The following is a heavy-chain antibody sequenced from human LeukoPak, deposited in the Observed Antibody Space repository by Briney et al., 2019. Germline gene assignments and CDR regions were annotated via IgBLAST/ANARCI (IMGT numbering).Heavy chain of an antibody. CDR1: GFTFSSYA. CDR2: ISSSSSTI. CDR3: ARDRDSSTYSFDC. Sequence: GGSLRLSCAASGFTFSSYAMSWVRQAPGKGLEWVSYISSSSSTIYYADSVKGRFTISRDNAKNSLYLQMNSLRDEDTAVYYCARDRDSSTYSFDCWGQGTLVTVSS. J-gene: IGHJ4*02. V-gene: IGHV3-48*02. D-gene: IGHD6-19*01.